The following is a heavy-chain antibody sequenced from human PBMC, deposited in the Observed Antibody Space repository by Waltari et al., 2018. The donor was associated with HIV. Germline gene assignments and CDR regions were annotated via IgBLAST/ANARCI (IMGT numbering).Heavy chain of an antibody. CDR3: AKSMRDLRPSAFDV. CDR1: GFNFRKFA. V-gene: IGHV3-23*01. CDR2: LSGSGSTA. Sequence: EVQLLESGGGLVQPGGSLRLSWAASGFNFRKFAMSWGRQAPGKGPEWVSALSGSGSTASYADYVKGRFTISRDFSNNTLFLQMNNLRAEDTAVYFCAKSMRDLRPSAFDVWGQGTMVAISS. J-gene: IGHJ3*01. D-gene: IGHD2-8*01.